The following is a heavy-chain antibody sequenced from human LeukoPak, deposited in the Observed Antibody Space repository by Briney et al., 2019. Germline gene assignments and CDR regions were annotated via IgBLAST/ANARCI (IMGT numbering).Heavy chain of an antibody. CDR3: AKDNGLSIHGDYFVY. CDR2: IRYDGSNK. V-gene: IGHV3-30*02. CDR1: GITFSSYG. J-gene: IGHJ4*02. Sequence: PGGSLRLSCAASGITFSSYGMHWVRQAPGKGLEWVAFIRYDGSNKYYADSVKGRFTISRDNSKNTLYLQMNSLRAEDTAVYYCAKDNGLSIHGDYFVYWGQGTLVTVSS. D-gene: IGHD4-17*01.